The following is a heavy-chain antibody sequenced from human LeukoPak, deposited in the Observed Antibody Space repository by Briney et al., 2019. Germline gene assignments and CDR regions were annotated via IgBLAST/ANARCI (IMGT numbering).Heavy chain of an antibody. Sequence: PSETLSLTCLVSGGSISGSSHFWGWIRQPPGKGLEWIASIYDSGLTYYNSSLKSRVTMSLDTSKNRLSLTLTSVTATDTAVYYCARQTWLGIWKLGGTYWGQGTLVTVSS. D-gene: IGHD6-19*01. J-gene: IGHJ4*02. CDR3: ARQTWLGIWKLGGTY. CDR2: IYDSGLT. CDR1: GGSISGSSHF. V-gene: IGHV4-39*01.